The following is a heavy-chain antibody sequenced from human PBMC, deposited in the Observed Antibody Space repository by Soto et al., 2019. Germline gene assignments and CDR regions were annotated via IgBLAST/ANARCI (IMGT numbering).Heavy chain of an antibody. D-gene: IGHD6-19*01. CDR1: GGTFSSYT. V-gene: IGHV1-69*02. Sequence: QVQLVQSGAEVKKPGSSVKVSCKASGGTFSSYTISWVRQAPGQGLEWMGRIIPILGIANYAQKFQGRVTINTDKSAGTGYMELSSLRSEDTAVYDCETVEKWYRSGRNDAFDIWGQGTMVTDAS. CDR3: ETVEKWYRSGRNDAFDI. J-gene: IGHJ3*02. CDR2: IIPILGIA.